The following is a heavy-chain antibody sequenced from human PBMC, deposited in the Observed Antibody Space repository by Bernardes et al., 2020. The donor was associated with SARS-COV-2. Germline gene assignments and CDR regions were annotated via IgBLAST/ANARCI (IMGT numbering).Heavy chain of an antibody. J-gene: IGHJ3*02. CDR1: GGSISSYY. D-gene: IGHD2-2*01. CDR3: ARSTPRYCSSTSCYKGGAFDI. V-gene: IGHV4-59*01. CDR2: IYYSGST. Sequence: SEPLSLTCTVSGGSISSYYWSWIRQPPGKGLEWIGYIYYSGSTNYNPSLKSRVTISVDTSKNQFSLKLSSVTAADTAVYYCARSTPRYCSSTSCYKGGAFDIWGQGTMVTVSS.